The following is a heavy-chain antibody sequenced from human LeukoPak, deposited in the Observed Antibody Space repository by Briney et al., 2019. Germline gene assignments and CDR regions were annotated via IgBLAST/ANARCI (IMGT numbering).Heavy chain of an antibody. V-gene: IGHV1-2*06. Sequence: ASVKVSCKASGYTFTSYDINWVRQAPGQGLEWMGRINPNSGGTNYAQKFQGRVTMTRDTSISTAYMELSRLRSDDTAVYYCARVGVFNAFDIWGQGTMVTVSS. CDR3: ARVGVFNAFDI. D-gene: IGHD2-21*01. CDR1: GYTFTSYD. CDR2: INPNSGGT. J-gene: IGHJ3*02.